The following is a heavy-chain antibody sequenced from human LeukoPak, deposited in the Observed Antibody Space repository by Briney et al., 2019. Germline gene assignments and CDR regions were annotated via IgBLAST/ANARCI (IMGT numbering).Heavy chain of an antibody. CDR2: IFPSGGEI. CDR3: ATYRQVLLPFES. J-gene: IGHJ4*02. V-gene: IGHV3-23*01. CDR1: GFTFSTFA. D-gene: IGHD2-8*02. Sequence: GGSLRLSCAASGFTFSTFAMIWVRQPPGKGLEWVSSIFPSGGEIHYADSVRGRFTISRDNSKSTLSPQMISLRAEDTAIYYCATYRQVLLPFESWGQGTLVTVSS.